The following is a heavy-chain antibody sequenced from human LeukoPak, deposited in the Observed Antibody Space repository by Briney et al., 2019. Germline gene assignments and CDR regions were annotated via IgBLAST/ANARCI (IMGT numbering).Heavy chain of an antibody. Sequence: GASVKVSCKASGYTFTGQYIHWVRQAPGLGLEWMGWINPNSGGTKYAQKFQGRVTMTRDTSISTAYMELSRLRSDDTAVYSCSRDYGFYSGLYFFDYWGQGTLVTVSS. V-gene: IGHV1-2*02. CDR3: SRDYGFYSGLYFFDY. CDR1: GYTFTGQY. D-gene: IGHD2-2*02. CDR2: INPNSGGT. J-gene: IGHJ4*02.